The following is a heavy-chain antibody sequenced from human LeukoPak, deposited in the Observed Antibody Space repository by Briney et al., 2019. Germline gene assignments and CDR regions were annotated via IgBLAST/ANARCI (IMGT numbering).Heavy chain of an antibody. CDR2: IYHSGST. CDR3: SRESGAFCPFGY. J-gene: IGHJ4*02. D-gene: IGHD1-26*01. V-gene: IGHV4-59*01. Sequence: SETLSLTCTVSGGSISSYYWSWIRQPPGKGLEWIGYIYHSGSTDYNPSLKSRVTMSVDTSKNQFSLKLSSVTAADTAVYYCSRESGAFCPFGYWGQGTLVIVPS. CDR1: GGSISSYY.